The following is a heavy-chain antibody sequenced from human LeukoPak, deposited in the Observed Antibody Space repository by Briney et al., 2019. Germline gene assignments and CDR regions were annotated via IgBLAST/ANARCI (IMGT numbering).Heavy chain of an antibody. D-gene: IGHD2-21*01. J-gene: IGHJ3*02. Sequence: PGGSLRLSCAASGFTFSDFWMHWVRQAPGGGLVWVSRVKGDEISTLYADSVKGRFTISRDNAKNTLYLQMNSLRADDTALFYCAMGPYSAFEMWAQGPMVSVSS. CDR3: AMGPYSAFEM. CDR1: GFTFSDFW. CDR2: VKGDEIST. V-gene: IGHV3-74*01.